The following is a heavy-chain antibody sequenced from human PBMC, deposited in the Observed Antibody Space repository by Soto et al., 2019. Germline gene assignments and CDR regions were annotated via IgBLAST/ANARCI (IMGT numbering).Heavy chain of an antibody. V-gene: IGHV3-30-3*01. CDR1: GFTFSSYA. D-gene: IGHD4-17*01. J-gene: IGHJ3*02. CDR2: ISYDGSNK. CDR3: ASNYGDYASHAFDI. Sequence: QVQLVESGGGVVQPGRSLRLSCAASGFTFSSYAMHWVRQAPGKGLEWVAVISYDGSNKYYADSVKGRFTISRDNSKNTLYLQMNSLRVEDTAVYYCASNYGDYASHAFDIWGQGTMVTVSS.